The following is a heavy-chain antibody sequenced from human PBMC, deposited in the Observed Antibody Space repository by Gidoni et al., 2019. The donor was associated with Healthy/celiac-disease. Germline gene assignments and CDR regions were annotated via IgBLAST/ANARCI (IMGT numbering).Heavy chain of an antibody. Sequence: QVQLVESGGGVVPPGRSLRLSCAASGFTFSRYALHWVRQAPGKGLEWVAVISSDGTIKYYADSVKGRFTISRDNSKNTLFLQMNSLRGEDTAVYYCARDGQMDVWGKGTTVTVSS. J-gene: IGHJ6*04. CDR3: ARDGQMDV. V-gene: IGHV3-30-3*01. CDR2: ISSDGTIK. CDR1: GFTFSRYA.